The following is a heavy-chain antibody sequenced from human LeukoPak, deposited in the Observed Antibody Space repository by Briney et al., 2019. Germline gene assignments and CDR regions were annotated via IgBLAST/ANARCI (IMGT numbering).Heavy chain of an antibody. D-gene: IGHD5-24*01. CDR2: IYTRGST. J-gene: IGHJ4*02. Sequence: PSETLSLTCTVSGGSISNDYWSWIRQAAGKELEWIGRIYTRGSTNYNPSLKSRVTISVDTSKNQFSLKLSSVTAADTAVYYCARDSLATRTPFDYWGQGTLVTVSS. CDR1: GGSISNDY. V-gene: IGHV4-4*07. CDR3: ARDSLATRTPFDY.